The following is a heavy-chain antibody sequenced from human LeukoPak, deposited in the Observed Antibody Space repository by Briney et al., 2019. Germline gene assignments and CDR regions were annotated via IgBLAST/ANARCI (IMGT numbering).Heavy chain of an antibody. D-gene: IGHD3-10*01. Sequence: SETLSLTCAVLGGSVTNSYWSWIRQPAGQGLEWLGRLSPGGCTNYNPSLKSRVTVSIDTSENQVSLKLSSVTAADTAVYYCARAKDYSSRNLAFDVWGQGTKVAVSS. V-gene: IGHV4-4*07. CDR3: ARAKDYSSRNLAFDV. J-gene: IGHJ3*01. CDR1: GGSVTNSY. CDR2: LSPGGCT.